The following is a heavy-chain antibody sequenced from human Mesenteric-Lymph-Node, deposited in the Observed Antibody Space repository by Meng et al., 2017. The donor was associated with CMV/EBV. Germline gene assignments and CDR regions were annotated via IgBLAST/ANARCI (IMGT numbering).Heavy chain of an antibody. Sequence: SVKVSCKASGGTFSSYAISWVRQAPGQGLEWMGGIIPIFGTANYAQKFQGRVTITTDESTSTAYMELSSLRSEDTAVYYCARAHRYCSSTSCLYYFDYWGQGTLVTVSS. CDR1: GGTFSSYA. J-gene: IGHJ4*02. CDR2: IIPIFGTA. V-gene: IGHV1-69*05. D-gene: IGHD2-2*01. CDR3: ARAHRYCSSTSCLYYFDY.